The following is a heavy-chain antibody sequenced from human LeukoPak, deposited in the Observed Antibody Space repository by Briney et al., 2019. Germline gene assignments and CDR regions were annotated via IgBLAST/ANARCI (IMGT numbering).Heavy chain of an antibody. J-gene: IGHJ5*02. CDR1: GGSISSTKW. D-gene: IGHD3-22*01. CDR3: ARAFNFDSSGYPGA. V-gene: IGHV4-4*02. CDR2: IYHSGST. Sequence: PSETLSLTCAVSGGSISSTKWWSWVRQPPGKGLEWIGEIYHSGSTNYNPSLKSRVTISVDKSKNQVSLKPSSVTAADTAVYYCARAFNFDSSGYPGAWGQGTLVTVSS.